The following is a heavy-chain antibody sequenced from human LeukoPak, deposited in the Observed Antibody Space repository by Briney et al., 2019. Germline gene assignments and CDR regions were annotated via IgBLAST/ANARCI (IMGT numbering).Heavy chain of an antibody. CDR2: IYYSGST. CDR3: ARAGYCSGGSCFGGMDV. D-gene: IGHD2-15*01. J-gene: IGHJ6*02. CDR1: GXSISSSSYY. V-gene: IGHV4-39*01. Sequence: PSETLSLTCTVSGXSISSSSYYWGWIRQPPGKGLEWIGSIYYSGSTYYNPSLKSRVTISVDTSKNQFSLKLSSVTAADTAVYYCARAGYCSGGSCFGGMDVWGQGTTVTVSS.